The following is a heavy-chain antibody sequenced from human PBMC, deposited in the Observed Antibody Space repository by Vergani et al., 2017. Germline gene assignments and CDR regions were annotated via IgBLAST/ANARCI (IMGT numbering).Heavy chain of an antibody. V-gene: IGHV4-61*02. D-gene: IGHD2-15*01. CDR1: GGSIHSHNYY. CDR2: IHTSGST. CDR3: ARGSCLGGSCYKPLFDY. J-gene: IGHJ4*02. Sequence: QVQLQESGPGLVKPSQTLSLTCPVSGGSIHSHNYYWSWIRQPAGKGLEWIGRIHTSGSTNYNPSLKSRVTRSEDTAKNQFSLNLTSVTAADTAVYFCARGSCLGGSCYKPLFDYRGQGILVTVSS.